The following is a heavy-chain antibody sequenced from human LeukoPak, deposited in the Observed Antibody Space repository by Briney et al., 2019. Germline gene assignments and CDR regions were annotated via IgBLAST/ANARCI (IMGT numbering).Heavy chain of an antibody. D-gene: IGHD3-22*01. V-gene: IGHV3-23*01. Sequence: GGTLRLSCAASGFTFSSSAMSWVRQAPGKGLEWVSSISGSGDSTYYEDSVKGRFTTSRDNSKNTLYLQMNSLRAEDTAVYFCAKATVYGDSSAYFDYWGQGTLVTVSS. CDR2: ISGSGDST. CDR3: AKATVYGDSSAYFDY. CDR1: GFTFSSSA. J-gene: IGHJ4*02.